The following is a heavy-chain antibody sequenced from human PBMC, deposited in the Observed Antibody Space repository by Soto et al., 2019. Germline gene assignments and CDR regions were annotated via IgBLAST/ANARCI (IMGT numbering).Heavy chain of an antibody. J-gene: IGHJ4*02. CDR1: GGSISRYY. CDR3: ARLTRYCSGGSCKSDY. V-gene: IGHV4-59*08. Sequence: TSETLSLTCTVSGGSISRYYWSWIRQPPGKGLEWIGYIYYSGSTNYNPSLKSRVTISVDTSKNQFSLKLSSVTAADTAVYYCARLTRYCSGGSCKSDYWGQGTLVTVSS. D-gene: IGHD2-15*01. CDR2: IYYSGST.